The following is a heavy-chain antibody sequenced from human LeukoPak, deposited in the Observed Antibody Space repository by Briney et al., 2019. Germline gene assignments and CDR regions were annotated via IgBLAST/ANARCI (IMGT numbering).Heavy chain of an antibody. D-gene: IGHD4-17*01. V-gene: IGHV4-59*01. CDR1: GGSISSYY. J-gene: IGHJ4*02. Sequence: SETLSLTCTVSGGSISSYYWSWIRQPPGKGLEWIGYIYYSGGTNYNPSLKSRVTISVDTSKKQFSLKLSSVTAADTAVYYCARTTYSGTVTIFDYWGQGTLVTVSS. CDR2: IYYSGGT. CDR3: ARTTYSGTVTIFDY.